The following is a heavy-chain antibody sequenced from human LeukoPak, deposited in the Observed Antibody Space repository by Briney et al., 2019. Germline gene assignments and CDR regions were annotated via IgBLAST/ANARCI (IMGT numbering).Heavy chain of an antibody. Sequence: PSETLSLTCAVYGGSFSGYYWSWIRQPPGKGLEWIGEINHSGSTNYNPSLKSRVTISVDTSKNQSSLKLSSVTAADTAVYYCAREGIVGENWFDPWGQGTLVTVSS. V-gene: IGHV4-34*01. CDR1: GGSFSGYY. CDR3: AREGIVGENWFDP. J-gene: IGHJ5*02. D-gene: IGHD1-26*01. CDR2: INHSGST.